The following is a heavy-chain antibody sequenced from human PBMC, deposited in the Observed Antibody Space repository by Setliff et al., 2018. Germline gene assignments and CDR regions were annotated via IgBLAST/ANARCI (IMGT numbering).Heavy chain of an antibody. V-gene: IGHV4-61*09. Sequence: PSETLSLTCTVSGGSISSGSHYWTWIRQPTGKRLEWIGHIDPSGDTNYSPSLKSRVTISRDTSKNLFSLKLDSVTAADTALYYCAGSPSSGAYWNPRPFYSDYWARGTLVTVSS. CDR3: AGSPSSGAYWNPRPFYSDY. CDR2: IDPSGDT. D-gene: IGHD1-26*01. CDR1: GGSISSGSHY. J-gene: IGHJ4*02.